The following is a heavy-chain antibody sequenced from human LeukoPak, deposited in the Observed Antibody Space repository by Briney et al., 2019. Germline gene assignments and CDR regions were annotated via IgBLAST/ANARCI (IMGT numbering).Heavy chain of an antibody. Sequence: PGGSLRLSCTASGFAFSVYAMSWLRQPPGKGLEWVSTINANSGTTSYAASVRGRFTISRDNSKNTVYLQVDSLRDEDTAVYYCARDLEAANTYYFDYWGQGTMVTVSS. CDR1: GFAFSVYA. J-gene: IGHJ4*02. D-gene: IGHD6-13*01. CDR2: INANSGTT. CDR3: ARDLEAANTYYFDY. V-gene: IGHV3-23*01.